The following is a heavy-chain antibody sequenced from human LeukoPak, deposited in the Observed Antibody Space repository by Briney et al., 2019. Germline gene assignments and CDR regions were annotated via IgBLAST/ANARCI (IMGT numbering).Heavy chain of an antibody. J-gene: IGHJ4*02. Sequence: SETLSLTCTVSGGSISSSSYYWGWIRQPPGKGLEWIGSIYYSGSTYYNPSLKSRVTISVDTSKNQFSLKLSSVTAADTAVYYCARRWDSYYFDYWGQGTLVTVSS. CDR1: GGSISSSSYY. D-gene: IGHD1-26*01. V-gene: IGHV4-39*07. CDR2: IYYSGST. CDR3: ARRWDSYYFDY.